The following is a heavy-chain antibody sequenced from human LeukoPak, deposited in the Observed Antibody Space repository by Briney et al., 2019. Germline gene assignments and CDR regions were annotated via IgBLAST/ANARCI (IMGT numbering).Heavy chain of an antibody. V-gene: IGHV4-4*07. Sequence: SETLSLTCTVSGHSISNYYWTWIRQPAGKGLEWIGRIYTSGTTNYSPSLKSRVTMSLDTSKNQFSLKLSSVTAADTAVYYCARSLAAAEFDIWGQGTMVTVSS. CDR2: IYTSGTT. J-gene: IGHJ3*02. CDR1: GHSISNYY. CDR3: ARSLAAAEFDI. D-gene: IGHD6-13*01.